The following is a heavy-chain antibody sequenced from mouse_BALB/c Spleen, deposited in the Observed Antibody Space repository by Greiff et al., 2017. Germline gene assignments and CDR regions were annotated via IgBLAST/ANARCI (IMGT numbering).Heavy chain of an antibody. Sequence: EVQLQQSGPGLVKPSQSLSLTCSVTGYSITSGYYWNWIRQFPGNKLEWMGYISYDGSNNYNPSLKNRISITRDTSKNQFFLKLNSVTTEDTATYYCARGGIITTVVAKAYWGQGTLVTVSA. D-gene: IGHD1-1*01. CDR3: ARGGIITTVVAKAY. V-gene: IGHV3-6*02. J-gene: IGHJ3*01. CDR2: ISYDGSN. CDR1: GYSITSGYY.